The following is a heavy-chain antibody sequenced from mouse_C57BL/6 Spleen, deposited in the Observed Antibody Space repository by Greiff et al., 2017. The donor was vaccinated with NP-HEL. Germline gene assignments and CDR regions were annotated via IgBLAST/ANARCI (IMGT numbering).Heavy chain of an antibody. Sequence: VQLQQPGAELVKPGASVKLSCKASGYTFTSYWMHWVKQRPGQGLEWIGMIHPNSGSTNYNEKFKSKATLTVDKSSSTAYMQLSSLTSEDSAVYYCARRGGSSYWYFDVWGTGTTVTVSS. CDR1: GYTFTSYW. D-gene: IGHD1-1*01. V-gene: IGHV1-64*01. CDR3: ARRGGSSYWYFDV. J-gene: IGHJ1*03. CDR2: IHPNSGST.